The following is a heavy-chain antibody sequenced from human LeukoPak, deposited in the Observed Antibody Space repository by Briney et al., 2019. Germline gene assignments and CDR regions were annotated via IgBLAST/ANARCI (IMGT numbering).Heavy chain of an antibody. V-gene: IGHV4-4*07. CDR2: IYTSGST. CDR3: AREGEDYDSSGYYVSYFDY. J-gene: IGHJ4*02. Sequence: SETLSLTCTVSGGSISSYYWSWIRQPAGKGLEWIGRIYTSGSTNYNPSLKSRVTISVDTSKNQFSLKLSSVTAADTAVYYCAREGEDYDSSGYYVSYFDYWGQGTLVTVSS. CDR1: GGSISSYY. D-gene: IGHD3-22*01.